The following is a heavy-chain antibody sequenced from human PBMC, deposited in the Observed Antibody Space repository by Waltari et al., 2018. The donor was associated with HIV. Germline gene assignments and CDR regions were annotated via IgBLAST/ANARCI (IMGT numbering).Heavy chain of an antibody. V-gene: IGHV4-34*02. Sequence: QVRLQQWGAGLLTPSETLSLTCAVYGGSFSHYYWTWIRKTPEEGLEWIGEINHSGTTDYNPSLTSRLTMSIDTSKKQFSRKLSSVTAADTAVYYCARHRFTRGNSAWYFLYWGQGTHVTVSS. CDR2: INHSGTT. CDR1: GGSFSHYY. J-gene: IGHJ4*02. D-gene: IGHD6-19*01. CDR3: ARHRFTRGNSAWYFLY.